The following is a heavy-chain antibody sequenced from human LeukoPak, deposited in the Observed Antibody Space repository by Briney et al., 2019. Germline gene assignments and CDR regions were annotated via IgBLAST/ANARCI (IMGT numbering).Heavy chain of an antibody. CDR2: IYYSRST. J-gene: IGHJ3*02. D-gene: IGHD6-19*01. Sequence: GSLRLSCAASGFTVSSNYMSWVRQAPGKGLEWIGSIYYSRSTYYNPSLKSRVTISADTSKNQFSLKLSSVTAADTAVYYCARTGGPTYKSGWYIWGQGTVVTVSS. CDR3: ARTGGPTYKSGWYI. V-gene: IGHV4-59*02. CDR1: GFTVSSNY.